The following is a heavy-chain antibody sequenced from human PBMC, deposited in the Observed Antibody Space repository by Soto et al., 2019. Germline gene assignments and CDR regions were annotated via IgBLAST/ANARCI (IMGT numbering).Heavy chain of an antibody. CDR2: IKFDGSSA. J-gene: IGHJ3*01. V-gene: IGHV3-74*01. CDR1: GFTFSDYW. D-gene: IGHD3-10*01. CDR3: ARGVRGHYGFDV. Sequence: EVQLVASGGGLVQPGESLRLSCAASGFTFSDYWIHWVRQAPGKGLVWVSRIKFDGSSANYADSVKGRFTISRDNAKDTVYLQMNSLGAEDTAVYYCARGVRGHYGFDVWGQGTMVTVSS.